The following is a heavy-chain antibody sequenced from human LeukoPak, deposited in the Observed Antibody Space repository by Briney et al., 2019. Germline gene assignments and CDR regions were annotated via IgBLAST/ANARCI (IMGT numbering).Heavy chain of an antibody. V-gene: IGHV3-33*01. J-gene: IGHJ4*02. CDR2: IWYDGSNK. CDR1: GFTFSSYG. D-gene: IGHD3-22*01. CDR3: ARPQGGYYDSSGFDY. Sequence: GGSLRLSCAASGFTFSSYGMHWVRQAPGKGLEWVAVIWYDGSNKYYADSVKGRFTISRDNSKNTLYLQMNSLRAEDTAMYYCARPQGGYYDSSGFDYWGQGTLVTVSS.